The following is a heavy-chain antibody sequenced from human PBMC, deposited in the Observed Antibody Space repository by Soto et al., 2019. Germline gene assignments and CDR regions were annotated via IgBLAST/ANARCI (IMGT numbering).Heavy chain of an antibody. D-gene: IGHD6-13*01. Sequence: QVTVKESGPVLVKPTETLTLTCTVSGFSLSNAGLGVSWIHQPPGKALEWLAHIFSNDEKSYSTSLKSRLPISKHTSKSQVVLTMTNMDPVDTATYYCASTYSTSWYWFDPWGQGTLVTVSS. CDR2: IFSNDEK. V-gene: IGHV2-26*04. CDR1: GFSLSNAGLG. CDR3: ASTYSTSWYWFDP. J-gene: IGHJ5*02.